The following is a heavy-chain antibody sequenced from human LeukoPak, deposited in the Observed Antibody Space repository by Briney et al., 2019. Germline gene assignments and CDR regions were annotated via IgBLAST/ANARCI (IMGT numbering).Heavy chain of an antibody. J-gene: IGHJ4*02. CDR3: ARDRGSGWYDY. CDR1: GFTVSSDY. CDR2: IYIDGNT. Sequence: GGSLRLSCAASGFTVSSDYMSRVRQAPGKGLEWVSVIYIDGNTYYADSVKGRFTISRDNSKNTLYLQMHRLRAEDTAVYYCARDRGSGWYDYWGQGTLVTVSS. D-gene: IGHD6-19*01. V-gene: IGHV3-66*01.